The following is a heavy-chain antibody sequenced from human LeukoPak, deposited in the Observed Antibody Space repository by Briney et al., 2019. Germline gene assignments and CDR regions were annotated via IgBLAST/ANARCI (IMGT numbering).Heavy chain of an antibody. CDR3: ASNLYDILTGARYDAFDI. CDR1: GYTFTSYG. V-gene: IGHV1-18*01. J-gene: IGHJ3*02. CDR2: ISAYNGNT. Sequence: ASVKVSCKASGYTFTSYGISWVRQAPGQGLEWMGWISAYNGNTNYAQKLQGRVTMTTDTSTGTAYMELRSLRSDDTAVYYCASNLYDILTGARYDAFDIWGQGTMVTVSS. D-gene: IGHD3-9*01.